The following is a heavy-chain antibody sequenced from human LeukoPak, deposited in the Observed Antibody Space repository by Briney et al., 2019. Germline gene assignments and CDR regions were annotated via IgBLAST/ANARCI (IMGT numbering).Heavy chain of an antibody. D-gene: IGHD3-22*01. Sequence: PSETLSLTCTVSGYSITSAYYWGWIRQSPGKGLAWIGGIYHSGSSYYNPSLKSRVTISVDTSKNHFSLKLTSVTAADTAVYYCAREHYYDSTAYLDWGQGTLVSVSS. CDR1: GYSITSAYY. CDR2: IYHSGSS. V-gene: IGHV4-38-2*02. J-gene: IGHJ4*02. CDR3: AREHYYDSTAYLD.